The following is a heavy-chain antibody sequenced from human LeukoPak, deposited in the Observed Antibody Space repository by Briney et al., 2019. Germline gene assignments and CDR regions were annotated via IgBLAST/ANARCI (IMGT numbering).Heavy chain of an antibody. Sequence: GGSLRLSCAASGFTFSNYAMTWVRQAPGKGLEWVGRIKSKTDGGTTDYAAPVKGRFTISRDDSKNTLYLQMNSLKTEDTAVYYCTTIDIVVVPAAIGLPYWGQGTLVTVSS. CDR1: GFTFSNYA. J-gene: IGHJ4*02. D-gene: IGHD2-2*01. V-gene: IGHV3-15*01. CDR3: TTIDIVVVPAAIGLPY. CDR2: IKSKTDGGTT.